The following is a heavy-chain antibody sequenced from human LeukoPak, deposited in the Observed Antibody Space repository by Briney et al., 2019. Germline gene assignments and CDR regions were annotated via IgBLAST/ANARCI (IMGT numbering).Heavy chain of an antibody. V-gene: IGHV3-30*03. Sequence: GGSLRLSCAASGFTFSSYGMHWVRQAPGKGLEWVAVISYDGSNKYYADSVKGRFTISRDNSKNTLYLQMNSLRAEDTAVYYCARVLVGATGGMDVWGQGTTVTVSS. CDR3: ARVLVGATGGMDV. CDR1: GFTFSSYG. D-gene: IGHD1-26*01. J-gene: IGHJ6*02. CDR2: ISYDGSNK.